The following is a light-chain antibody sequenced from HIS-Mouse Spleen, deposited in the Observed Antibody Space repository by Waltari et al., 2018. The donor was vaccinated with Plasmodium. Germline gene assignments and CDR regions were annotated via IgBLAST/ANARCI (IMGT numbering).Light chain of an antibody. J-gene: IGKJ3*01. Sequence: DLQMTQSPSSLSASVGDRVTITCQASQDISNYLNLYQQKPGKAPKLLIYDASNLETGVPSRFSGSGSGTDFTFTISSLQPEDIATYYCQQYDNLPPLFTFGPGTKVDIK. CDR1: QDISNY. CDR2: DAS. CDR3: QQYDNLPPLFT. V-gene: IGKV1-33*01.